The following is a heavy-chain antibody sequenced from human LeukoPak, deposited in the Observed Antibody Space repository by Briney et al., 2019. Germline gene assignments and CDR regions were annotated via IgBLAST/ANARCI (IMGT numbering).Heavy chain of an antibody. CDR2: INHIVST. V-gene: IGHV4-34*01. CDR3: ARGRWLQGSFDY. D-gene: IGHD5-24*01. CDR1: GGSFSGYY. Sequence: ASETLSLTCAVYGGSFSGYYWSWIRQPPGKGLEGIVEINHIVSTNYNPSLNSRVPISVDPSKTQFSLKLSSVTAADPAVSYCARGRWLQGSFDYWGQGTLVTVSS. J-gene: IGHJ4*02.